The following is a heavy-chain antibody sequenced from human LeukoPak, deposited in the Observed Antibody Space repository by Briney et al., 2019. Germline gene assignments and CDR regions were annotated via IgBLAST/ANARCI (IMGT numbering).Heavy chain of an antibody. D-gene: IGHD1-1*01. CDR1: GFSLSRFG. V-gene: IGHV3-33*01. CDR3: ARAPSTALGAFDV. CDR2: IWYDGSNT. Sequence: GGSLRLSCAASGFSLSRFGMHWVRQAPGQGLEWVALIWYDGSNTYHADSVKGRFTISRDNSKNMLYVQMNNLRAEDTAVCYCARAPSTALGAFDVWGQGTMVTVSS. J-gene: IGHJ3*01.